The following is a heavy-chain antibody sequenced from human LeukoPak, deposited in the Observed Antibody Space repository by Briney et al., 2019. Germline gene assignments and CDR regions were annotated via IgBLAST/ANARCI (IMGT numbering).Heavy chain of an antibody. CDR1: GFTFSSYE. D-gene: IGHD3-16*01. Sequence: GGSLRLSCAASGFTFSSYEMNWVRQAPGKGLEWVSYISSSSSTIHYADSVKGRFTISRDNAKNSLYLQMNSLRAEDTAVYYCARDLYPGYWGQGTLVTVSS. CDR3: ARDLYPGY. J-gene: IGHJ4*02. V-gene: IGHV3-48*03. CDR2: ISSSSSTI.